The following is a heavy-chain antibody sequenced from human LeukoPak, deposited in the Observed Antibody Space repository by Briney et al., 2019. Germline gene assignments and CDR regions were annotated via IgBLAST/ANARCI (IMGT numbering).Heavy chain of an antibody. CDR1: GFTFNSYA. V-gene: IGHV3-23*01. CDR3: AGGDTAMVTGYYYYYMDV. J-gene: IGHJ6*03. CDR2: IIGGGRNT. D-gene: IGHD5-18*01. Sequence: GGSLRLSCIASGFTFNSYAMTWVRQAPGKGLQWVSSIIGGGRNTYHADSVKGRFTISRDNSKNTLYLQMNSLRAEDTAVYYCAGGDTAMVTGYYYYYMDVWGKGTTATVSS.